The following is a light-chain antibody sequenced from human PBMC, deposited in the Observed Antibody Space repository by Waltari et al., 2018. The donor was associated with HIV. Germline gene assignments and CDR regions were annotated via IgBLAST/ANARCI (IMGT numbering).Light chain of an antibody. Sequence: DIVMTQSPDSLVVYLGERATINCKSSQSVLYRSNNRNYLAWYQQKPGQPPKLLIYWASTRESGVPDRFSGRGSGTDFTLTISSLQAEDVAVYYCQQYYSTPWTFGQGTKVEIK. CDR1: QSVLYRSNNRNY. CDR2: WAS. V-gene: IGKV4-1*01. J-gene: IGKJ1*01. CDR3: QQYYSTPWT.